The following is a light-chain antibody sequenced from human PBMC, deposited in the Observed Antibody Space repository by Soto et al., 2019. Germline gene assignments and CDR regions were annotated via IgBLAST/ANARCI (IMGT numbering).Light chain of an antibody. J-gene: IGLJ2*01. CDR3: AAWDDSLNVV. CDR1: SSNIGSRT. Sequence: QPVLTQPPSASGTPGQRVTISCSGSSSNIGSRTVNWYKQLPGTAPKLLIYGNNQRPSGVPDRFSGSKSGASASLAISGLQSEDEADYYCAAWDDSLNVVFGGGTQLTVL. CDR2: GNN. V-gene: IGLV1-44*01.